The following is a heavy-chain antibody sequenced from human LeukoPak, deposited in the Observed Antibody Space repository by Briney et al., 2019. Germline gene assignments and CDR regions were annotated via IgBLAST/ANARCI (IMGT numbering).Heavy chain of an antibody. Sequence: ASVKVSCKASGYTFTGYYMHWVRQAPGQGLEWMGWINPNSGGTNYAQKFQGRVTMTRDTSISTAYMELSRLRSDDTAVYYCARDSLLGYSGPQILNYYYYGMDVWGQGTTVTVSS. CDR3: ARDSLLGYSGPQILNYYYYGMDV. V-gene: IGHV1-2*02. J-gene: IGHJ6*02. D-gene: IGHD5-12*01. CDR2: INPNSGGT. CDR1: GYTFTGYY.